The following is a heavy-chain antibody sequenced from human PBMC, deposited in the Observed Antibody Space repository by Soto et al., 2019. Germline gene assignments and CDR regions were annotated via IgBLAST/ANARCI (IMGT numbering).Heavy chain of an antibody. D-gene: IGHD5-12*01. CDR1: GYPFSKYG. Sequence: QLQLVQSGAEVERPGASVRVSCKAYGYPFSKYGISWIRQAPGQGLEWMGWIKPDNGDTNYAQKFQGRVTITTDTSSNTAYMELRSLRSDDTAVYYCATSYDSGFDRWGQGTLVSVSS. V-gene: IGHV1-18*04. CDR3: ATSYDSGFDR. J-gene: IGHJ5*02. CDR2: IKPDNGDT.